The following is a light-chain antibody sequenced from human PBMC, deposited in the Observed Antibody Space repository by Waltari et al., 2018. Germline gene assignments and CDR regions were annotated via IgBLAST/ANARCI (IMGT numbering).Light chain of an antibody. V-gene: IGLV2-14*01. CDR2: DVS. CDR3: NSYTSSSTWV. J-gene: IGLJ3*02. Sequence: QSALTQPASVSGSPGQSITISCTGTSSDVGGYNYVSWYQTHPGKAPKLMIFDVSKRPSGVSKRVSGSKSGSTASLTISGLQAEDEADFYCNSYTSSSTWVFGGGTKLTVL. CDR1: SSDVGGYNY.